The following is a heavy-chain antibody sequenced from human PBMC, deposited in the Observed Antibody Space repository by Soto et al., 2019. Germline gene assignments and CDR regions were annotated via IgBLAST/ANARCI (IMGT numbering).Heavy chain of an antibody. D-gene: IGHD2-15*01. J-gene: IGHJ4*02. CDR1: GYTFTSYA. Sequence: QVQLVQSGAEVKKPGASVKVSCKASGYTFTSYAMHWVRQAPGQRLEWMGWINAGNGNTKYSQNFQGRVTLTRDTSASTAYMELSSPRSEDTAVYYCARGPGGPDGPGDYWGQGALVTVSS. V-gene: IGHV1-3*01. CDR3: ARGPGGPDGPGDY. CDR2: INAGNGNT.